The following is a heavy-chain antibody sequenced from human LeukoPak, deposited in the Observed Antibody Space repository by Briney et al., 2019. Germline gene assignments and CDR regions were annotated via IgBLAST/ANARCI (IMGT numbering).Heavy chain of an antibody. Sequence: PSETLSLTCAVYGGSFSGYYWSWIRQPPGKGLEWIGEINHSGSTNYNPSLKSRVTISVDTSKNQFSLKLSSVTAADTAVYYCARGNTYYYDSSGYYYAYWGQGTLVTVSS. D-gene: IGHD3-22*01. J-gene: IGHJ4*02. CDR3: ARGNTYYYDSSGYYYAY. CDR2: INHSGST. V-gene: IGHV4-34*01. CDR1: GGSFSGYY.